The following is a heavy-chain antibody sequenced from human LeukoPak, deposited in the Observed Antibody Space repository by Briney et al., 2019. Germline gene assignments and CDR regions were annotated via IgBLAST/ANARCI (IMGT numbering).Heavy chain of an antibody. CDR3: VRAMDV. V-gene: IGHV3-7*03. J-gene: IGHJ6*02. Sequence: GGSLRLSCTASGFTFTNYWLNWVRQAPGKGLEWVANIKQDGSEKYYVDSVKGRFTISRDNAKNSLYLQMNSLRVEDTAVYYCVRAMDVWGQGTMVTVSS. CDR2: IKQDGSEK. CDR1: GFTFTNYW.